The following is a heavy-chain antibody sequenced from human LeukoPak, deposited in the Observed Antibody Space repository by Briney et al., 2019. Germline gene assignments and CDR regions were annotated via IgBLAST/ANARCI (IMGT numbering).Heavy chain of an antibody. V-gene: IGHV3-30-3*01. J-gene: IGHJ4*02. D-gene: IGHD1-7*01. CDR2: ISYDGSNK. Sequence: PGGSLRLSCAASGFTFSSYAMHWVRQAPGKGLEWVAVISYDGSNKYYAGSVKGRFTISRDNSKNTLYLQMNSLRAEDTAVYYCASGTTELPDYWGQGTLVTVSS. CDR3: ASGTTELPDY. CDR1: GFTFSSYA.